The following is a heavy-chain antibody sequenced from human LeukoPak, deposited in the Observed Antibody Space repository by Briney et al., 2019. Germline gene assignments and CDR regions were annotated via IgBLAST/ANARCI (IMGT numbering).Heavy chain of an antibody. D-gene: IGHD3-10*01. CDR3: ARGPYYYGSNGGAFDI. Sequence: TPGGSLRLSCAASGFTFSSYSMNWVRQAPGKGLEWVSSISSSSSYIYYADSVKGRFTISRDNAKNSLYLQMNSLRAEDTAVYYCARGPYYYGSNGGAFDIWGQGTMVTVSS. CDR2: ISSSSSYI. J-gene: IGHJ3*02. CDR1: GFTFSSYS. V-gene: IGHV3-21*01.